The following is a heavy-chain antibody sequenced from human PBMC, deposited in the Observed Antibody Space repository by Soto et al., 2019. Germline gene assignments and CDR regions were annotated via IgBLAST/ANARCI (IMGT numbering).Heavy chain of an antibody. CDR1: GYSISSGYY. Sequence: SETLSLTCAVSGYSISSGYYWGWIRQPPGKGLEWIGSIYHSGSTYYNPSLKSRVTISVDTSKNQFSLKLSSVTAADTAVYYCASEGYYDSSGYLRWFDPWGPGTLVTVSS. CDR3: ASEGYYDSSGYLRWFDP. V-gene: IGHV4-38-2*01. CDR2: IYHSGST. J-gene: IGHJ5*02. D-gene: IGHD3-22*01.